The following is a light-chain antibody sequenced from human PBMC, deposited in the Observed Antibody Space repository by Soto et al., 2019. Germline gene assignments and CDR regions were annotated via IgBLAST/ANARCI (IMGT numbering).Light chain of an antibody. J-gene: IGKJ1*01. V-gene: IGKV3D-15*01. Sequence: EIGVTHSAVSLSLSPGERATLSCRASESVSSRLAWYQHKRGQAPRLLISGASTRATGLPARFSGSGSGTDFTLTSSIVQAEDGVRYCCPLSACLLCTFAHGTMAAIK. CDR2: GAS. CDR1: ESVSSR. CDR3: PLSACLLCT.